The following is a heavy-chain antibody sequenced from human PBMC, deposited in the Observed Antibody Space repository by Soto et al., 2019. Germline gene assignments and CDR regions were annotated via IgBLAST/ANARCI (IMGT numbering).Heavy chain of an antibody. J-gene: IGHJ3*02. Sequence: EVQLVESGGGLVQPGGSLRLSCVASGFSVSATKYMNWLRQAPDKGLEWVSVIYSGGTYYYADSVKGRFIISRHDSKNTLYLQMDSLRPEDTAVYFCARANDLYDFDMWGQGPMVTVSS. CDR3: ARANDLYDFDM. V-gene: IGHV3-53*04. CDR1: GFSVSATKY. CDR2: IYSGGTY.